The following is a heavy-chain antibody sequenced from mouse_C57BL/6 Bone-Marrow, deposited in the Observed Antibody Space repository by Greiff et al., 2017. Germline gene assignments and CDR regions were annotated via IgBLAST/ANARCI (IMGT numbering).Heavy chain of an antibody. CDR2: IDPENGDT. Sequence: EVKLLESGAELVRPGASVKLSCTASGFNIKDDYMHWVKQRPEQGLEWIGWIDPENGDTEYASKFQGKATITADTSSNTAYLQLSSLTSEETAVYYCSYGSSFPFAYWGRGTLVTVSA. CDR1: GFNIKDDY. CDR3: SYGSSFPFAY. V-gene: IGHV14-4*01. J-gene: IGHJ3*01. D-gene: IGHD1-1*01.